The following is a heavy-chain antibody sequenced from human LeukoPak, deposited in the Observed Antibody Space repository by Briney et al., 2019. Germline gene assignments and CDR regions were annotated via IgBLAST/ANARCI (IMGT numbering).Heavy chain of an antibody. D-gene: IGHD6-13*01. V-gene: IGHV3-11*01. CDR2: ISSSGSTI. Sequence: GGSLRLSCAASGFTFSDYYMSWIRQAPGKGLEWVSYISSSGSTIYYADSVKGRFTISRDNSKNTLYLQMNSLRAEDTAVYYCAKDSTWYSSSWYDWFDPWGQGTLVTVSS. CDR3: AKDSTWYSSSWYDWFDP. CDR1: GFTFSDYY. J-gene: IGHJ5*02.